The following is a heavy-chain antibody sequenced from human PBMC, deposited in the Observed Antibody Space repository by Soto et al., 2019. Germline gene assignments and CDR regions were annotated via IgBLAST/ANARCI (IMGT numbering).Heavy chain of an antibody. CDR1: GYTVTSYG. CDR2: ISANNGNT. CDR3: ARDGRYSGSYGGYDVDY. Sequence: QVQLVQSGAEVKKPGASVKVSCKASGYTVTSYGISWVRQAPGQGLEWMGWISANNGNTNYAQKIQGRVTRTTDTSTSTAYMELRSLRSDDTAVYYCARDGRYSGSYGGYDVDYWGQGTLVTVSS. V-gene: IGHV1-18*01. D-gene: IGHD1-26*01. J-gene: IGHJ4*02.